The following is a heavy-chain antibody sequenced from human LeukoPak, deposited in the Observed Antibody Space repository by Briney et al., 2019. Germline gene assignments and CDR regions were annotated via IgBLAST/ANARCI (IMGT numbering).Heavy chain of an antibody. CDR2: ISAYNGNT. Sequence: ASVRVSCKASGYTFISYGLSWVRQAPGQGLEWMGWISAYNGNTNYAQKLQGRVTMIIDTSTTTAYMELGSLRSDDTAVYYCARDQGYGSGGYSFDYWGQGTRVTVSS. CDR3: ARDQGYGSGGYSFDY. J-gene: IGHJ4*02. CDR1: GYTFISYG. V-gene: IGHV1-18*01. D-gene: IGHD3-10*01.